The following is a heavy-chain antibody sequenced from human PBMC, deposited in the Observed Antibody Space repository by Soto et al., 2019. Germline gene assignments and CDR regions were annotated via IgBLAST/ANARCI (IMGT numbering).Heavy chain of an antibody. D-gene: IGHD3-16*01. CDR3: ATDMSAQIVDY. J-gene: IGHJ4*01. V-gene: IGHV1-18*01. Sequence: QVQLVQSGAEVKKPGASVKVSCKASGYTFISYGISWVRQAPGQGLEWMGWISGYNGNTKYAQKLQGRVTMTTDTSTSTAYMELRSLRSDDTVVYYGATDMSAQIVDYWCHGTLVTVSS. CDR1: GYTFISYG. CDR2: ISGYNGNT.